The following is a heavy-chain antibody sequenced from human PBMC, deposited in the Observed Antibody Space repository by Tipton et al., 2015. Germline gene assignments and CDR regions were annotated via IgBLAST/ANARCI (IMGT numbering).Heavy chain of an antibody. CDR2: IYYSGSP. V-gene: IGHV4-59*01. CDR3: ARDLGFGESLDAFDI. Sequence: TLSLTCTVSGDSISSYYWSWIRQPPGKGLEWIGYIYYSGSPNYNPSLKSRVTISVDTSKNQFSLKLSSVTAADTAVYLCARDLGFGESLDAFDIWGQGTMVTVSS. CDR1: GDSISSYY. J-gene: IGHJ3*02. D-gene: IGHD3-10*01.